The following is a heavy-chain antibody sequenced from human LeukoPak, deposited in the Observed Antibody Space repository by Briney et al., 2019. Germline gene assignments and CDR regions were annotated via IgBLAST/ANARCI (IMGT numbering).Heavy chain of an antibody. CDR2: INSDASYT. Sequence: PGGSLRLSCAASGFTFSAYWLHWVRQAPGKGLVWVSRINSDASYTDYADSVKGRFTISRDNAKNTLYLQMNSLRPEDTAVYYCATITSMRVVLISWGQGTLVTASS. V-gene: IGHV3-74*01. D-gene: IGHD3-22*01. CDR1: GFTFSAYW. CDR3: ATITSMRVVLIS. J-gene: IGHJ1*01.